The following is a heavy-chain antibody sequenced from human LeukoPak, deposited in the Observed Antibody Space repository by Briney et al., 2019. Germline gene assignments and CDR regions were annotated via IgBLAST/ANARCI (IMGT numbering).Heavy chain of an antibody. D-gene: IGHD3-3*01. CDR2: ISGSGGST. CDR3: ARDGGYDFWSGYYQDY. V-gene: IGHV3-23*01. CDR1: GFTFSSYA. J-gene: IGHJ4*02. Sequence: GGSLRLSCAASGFTFSSYAMSWVRQAPGKGLERVSAISGSGGSTYYADSVKGRFTISRDNSKNTLYLQMNSLRAEDTAVYYCARDGGYDFWSGYYQDYWGQGTLVTVSS.